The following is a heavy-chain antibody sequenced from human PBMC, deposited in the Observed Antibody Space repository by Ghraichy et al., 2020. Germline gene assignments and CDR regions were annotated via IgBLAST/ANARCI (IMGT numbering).Heavy chain of an antibody. CDR3: AKDALDYYDSSGYYPHFDY. CDR1: GFTFSSYG. CDR2: ISYDGSNK. D-gene: IGHD3-22*01. V-gene: IGHV3-30*18. J-gene: IGHJ4*02. Sequence: GGSLRLSCAASGFTFSSYGMHWVRQAPGKGLEWVAVISYDGSNKYYADSVKGRFTISRDNSKNTLYLQMNSLRAEDTAVYYCAKDALDYYDSSGYYPHFDYWGQGTLVTVSS.